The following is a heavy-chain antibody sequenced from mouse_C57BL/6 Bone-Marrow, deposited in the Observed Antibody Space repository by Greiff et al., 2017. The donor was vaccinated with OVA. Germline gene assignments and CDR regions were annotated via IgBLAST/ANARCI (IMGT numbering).Heavy chain of an antibody. Sequence: QVQLQQSGAELVRPGASVTLSCKASGYTFTDYEMHWVKQTPVHGLEWIGAIDPETGGTAYNQKFKGKAILTADKSSSTAYMELRSLTSEDSAVYYGTRGYGSSYEYFDVWGTGTTVTVSS. CDR1: GYTFTDYE. CDR2: IDPETGGT. J-gene: IGHJ1*03. V-gene: IGHV1-15*01. CDR3: TRGYGSSYEYFDV. D-gene: IGHD1-1*01.